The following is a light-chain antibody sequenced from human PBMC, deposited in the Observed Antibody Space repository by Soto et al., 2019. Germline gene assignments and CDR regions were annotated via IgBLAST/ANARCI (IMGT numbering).Light chain of an antibody. CDR2: EVS. CDR3: RSYTGSSTLV. J-gene: IGLJ2*01. V-gene: IGLV2-14*01. CDR1: SSDVGGYNY. Sequence: QSALTQPASVSGSPGQSITISCTGTSSDVGGYNYVSWYQQHPGKAPKLMIYEVSNRPSGVSNRFSGSKSGNTASLIISGLQAEDEADYCCRSYTGSSTLVFGGGTKLTVL.